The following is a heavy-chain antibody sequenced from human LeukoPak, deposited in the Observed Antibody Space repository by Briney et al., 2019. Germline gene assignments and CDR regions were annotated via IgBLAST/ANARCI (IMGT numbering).Heavy chain of an antibody. V-gene: IGHV3-21*01. Sequence: GGSLRLSCAASGFSFSSYEMNWVRQTPGEGLEWVSSINTDGRYKLYADSVKGRFTISRDDAKNSLYLQMNSLRVEDTALYYCARGDDFWGDRDAFDIWGQGTMVTVSS. CDR3: ARGDDFWGDRDAFDI. D-gene: IGHD3-3*01. J-gene: IGHJ3*02. CDR1: GFSFSSYE. CDR2: INTDGRYK.